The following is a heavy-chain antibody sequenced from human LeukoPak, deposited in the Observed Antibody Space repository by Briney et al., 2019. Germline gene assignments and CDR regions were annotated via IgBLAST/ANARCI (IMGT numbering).Heavy chain of an antibody. Sequence: GGSLRLSCAASGFTLRGYGMHWVRQAPGKGLEWVAFIRYDGSDKSYADSAKGRFTISRDNSENTLYLQINSLGVEDTAVYYCAKDTPTTGYHLDSWGQGTLVTVSS. V-gene: IGHV3-30*02. J-gene: IGHJ4*02. CDR3: AKDTPTTGYHLDS. CDR1: GFTLRGYG. D-gene: IGHD1-1*01. CDR2: IRYDGSDK.